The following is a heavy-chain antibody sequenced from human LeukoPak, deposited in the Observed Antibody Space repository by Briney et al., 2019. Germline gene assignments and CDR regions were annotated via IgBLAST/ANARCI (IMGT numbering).Heavy chain of an antibody. J-gene: IGHJ3*02. CDR3: ARCRSGSLWDAFDI. V-gene: IGHV4-38-2*01. CDR1: GYSISSGYY. Sequence: SETLSLTCAVSGYSISSGYYWGWIRQPPGKGLEWIGSIYHSRSTYYNPSLKSRFTISVDTSKNQFSLKMSSVTAADTAVYYCARCRSGSLWDAFDIWGQGTMVTVSS. D-gene: IGHD2-21*01. CDR2: IYHSRST.